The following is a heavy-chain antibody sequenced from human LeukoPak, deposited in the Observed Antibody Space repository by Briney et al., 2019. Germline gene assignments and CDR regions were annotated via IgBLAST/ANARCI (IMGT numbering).Heavy chain of an antibody. Sequence: ASVKVSCKASGYTFTGYYMHWVRQAPGQGLEWMGIINPSGGSTSYAQKFQGRVTMTRDMSTSTVYMELSSLRSEDTAVYYCASGGTDYYDSSGYYHWFDPWGQGTLVTVSS. CDR1: GYTFTGYY. J-gene: IGHJ5*02. CDR2: INPSGGST. D-gene: IGHD3-22*01. CDR3: ASGGTDYYDSSGYYHWFDP. V-gene: IGHV1-46*01.